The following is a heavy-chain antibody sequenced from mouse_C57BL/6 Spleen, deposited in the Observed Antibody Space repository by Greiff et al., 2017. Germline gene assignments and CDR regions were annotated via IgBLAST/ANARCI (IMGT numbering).Heavy chain of an antibody. J-gene: IGHJ2*01. Sequence: EVKLQESGPGLAKPSQTLSLTCSVTGYSITSDYWNWIRKFPGNKLEYMGYISYSGSTYYNPSLKSRIAITPDTNKNQYDLQWKSVTTEDTATYYCARSEDWDYFDYWGQGTTLTVSS. CDR2: ISYSGST. V-gene: IGHV3-8*01. CDR1: GYSITSDY. D-gene: IGHD4-1*01. CDR3: ARSEDWDYFDY.